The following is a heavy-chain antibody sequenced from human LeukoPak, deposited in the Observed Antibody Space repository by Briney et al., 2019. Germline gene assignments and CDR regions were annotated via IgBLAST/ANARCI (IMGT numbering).Heavy chain of an antibody. J-gene: IGHJ3*02. V-gene: IGHV4-34*01. D-gene: IGHD2-2*01. CDR2: ANHSGST. CDR3: ARGTRRRKYLGAFDI. Sequence: SETLSLTCAVYGGSFSGYYWSWIRQPPGKGLEWIGEANHSGSTNYNPSLKSRVTISVDTSKNQFSLKLSSVTAADTAVYYCARGTRRRKYLGAFDIWGQGTMVTVSS. CDR1: GGSFSGYY.